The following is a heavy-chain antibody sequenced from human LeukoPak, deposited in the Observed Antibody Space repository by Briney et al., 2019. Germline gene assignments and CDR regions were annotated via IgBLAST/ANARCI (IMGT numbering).Heavy chain of an antibody. CDR3: ARKVTAMEPYVDY. Sequence: SETLSLTCTVSGVSVSSGSYYWSWIRQPPGKGLEWIGYIYYSGSTNYNPSLKSRVTISVDTSKNQFSLKLSSVTAADTAVYYCARKVTAMEPYVDYWGQGTLVTVSS. V-gene: IGHV4-61*01. D-gene: IGHD5-18*01. CDR2: IYYSGST. J-gene: IGHJ4*02. CDR1: GVSVSSGSYY.